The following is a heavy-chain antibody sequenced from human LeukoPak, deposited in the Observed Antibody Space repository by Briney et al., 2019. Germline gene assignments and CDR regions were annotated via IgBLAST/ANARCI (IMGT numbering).Heavy chain of an antibody. J-gene: IGHJ4*02. CDR2: ITPIFGTA. Sequence: ASVKVSCRASGGTFSSYAISWVRQAPGQGLEWMGGITPIFGTANYAQKFQGRVTITTDESTSTAYMELSSLRSEDTAVYYCASVKSYRYYSFDYWGQGTLVTVSS. V-gene: IGHV1-69*05. D-gene: IGHD3-16*02. CDR3: ASVKSYRYYSFDY. CDR1: GGTFSSYA.